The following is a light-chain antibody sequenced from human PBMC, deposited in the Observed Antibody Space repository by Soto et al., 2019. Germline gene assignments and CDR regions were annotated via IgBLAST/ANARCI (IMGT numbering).Light chain of an antibody. J-gene: IGKJ4*01. Sequence: EIVLTQSPGTLSLSPGERATLSCRASQSVTKDYLAWYQQKPGQAPRLLIHDASSRATGIPDRFSGSGSGTDFTLTISRLEPEDFAVYYCQQTSSSPLTFGGGTKVEIK. CDR2: DAS. V-gene: IGKV3-20*01. CDR1: QSVTKDY. CDR3: QQTSSSPLT.